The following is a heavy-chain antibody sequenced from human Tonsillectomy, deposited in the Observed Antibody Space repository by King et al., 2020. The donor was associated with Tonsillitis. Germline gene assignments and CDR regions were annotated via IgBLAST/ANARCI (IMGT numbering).Heavy chain of an antibody. J-gene: IGHJ3*02. D-gene: IGHD3-16*01. CDR2: IYPGDSDT. Sequence: VQLVESGAEVKKPGESLKISCKGSGYTFMSNWIGWVRQMPGQGLEWMGIIYPGDSDTRYSPSFQGQIIISADKSISTVYLQWSSLKASDTAMHYCAKQPSGGDADAFDIWGQGTVVTVSS. CDR3: AKQPSGGDADAFDI. CDR1: GYTFMSNW. V-gene: IGHV5-51*01.